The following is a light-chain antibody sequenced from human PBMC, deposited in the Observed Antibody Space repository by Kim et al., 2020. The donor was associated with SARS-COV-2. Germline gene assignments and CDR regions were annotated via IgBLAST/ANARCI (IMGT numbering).Light chain of an antibody. Sequence: VRDRHTRTGRTCQNISTYVKWYQHRRQRAPAPLICSTFSLHSRVPSRYSRGRSGTDFTLNISSLQPEDVTTHHCQQSYSTPLYTFGPGTRLEI. J-gene: IGKJ2*01. V-gene: IGKV1-39*01. CDR3: QQSYSTPLYT. CDR2: STF. CDR1: QNISTY.